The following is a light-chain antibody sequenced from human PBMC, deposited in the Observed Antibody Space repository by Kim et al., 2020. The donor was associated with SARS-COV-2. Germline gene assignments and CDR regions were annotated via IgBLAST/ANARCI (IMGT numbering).Light chain of an antibody. V-gene: IGKV3-20*01. Sequence: LAPGERGALSCRASQSVDKNYLALFQQKPGQAPSLLSYDASNRATGVPDRFSGSGSGTDFTLTISRLEPEDFAVYYCQQSSHSPLTFGGGTKLEI. J-gene: IGKJ4*01. CDR2: DAS. CDR3: QQSSHSPLT. CDR1: QSVDKNY.